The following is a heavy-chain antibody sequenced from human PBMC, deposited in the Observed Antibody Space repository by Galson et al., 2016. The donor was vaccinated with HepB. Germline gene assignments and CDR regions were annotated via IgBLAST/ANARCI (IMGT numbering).Heavy chain of an antibody. CDR1: GFTVSYNY. CDR2: IYSAGKT. Sequence: SLRLSCAASGFTVSYNYITWVRQPPGKGLEWVSLIYSAGKTYYSDSVKGRFTISRDHSKNTVYLQMNSLRASDTAMYYCANIGAFNIWGQGTMVTVSS. CDR3: ANIGAFNI. V-gene: IGHV3-53*01. J-gene: IGHJ3*02.